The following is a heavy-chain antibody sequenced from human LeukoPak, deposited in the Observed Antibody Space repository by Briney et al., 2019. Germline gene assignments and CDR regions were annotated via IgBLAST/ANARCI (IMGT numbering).Heavy chain of an antibody. CDR2: TFHSGSP. Sequence: SETLSLTCVVSGDSISSSSWWSWVRQPPGKGLEWIGETFHSGSPNYNPSLRGRVTISVDKSNNQFPLRLRSVTAADTAVYFCARKVVPAASYWYFDVWDRGTLITVSS. J-gene: IGHJ2*01. CDR1: GDSISSSSW. CDR3: ARKVVPAASYWYFDV. D-gene: IGHD2-2*01. V-gene: IGHV4/OR15-8*01.